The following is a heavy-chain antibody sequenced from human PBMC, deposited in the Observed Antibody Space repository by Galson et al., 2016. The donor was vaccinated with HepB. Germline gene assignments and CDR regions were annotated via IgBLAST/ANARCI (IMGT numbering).Heavy chain of an antibody. Sequence: ETLSLTCTVSGGSVSSSSYYWTWIRQPPGKGLEWIGYIFYSVSTNYNPSLKSRVTFSVDTSKNQFSLKLTSVTAADTAVYYCAKGERLGLDYWGQGTLVTVSS. J-gene: IGHJ4*02. V-gene: IGHV4-61*01. D-gene: IGHD3/OR15-3a*01. CDR3: AKGERLGLDY. CDR2: IFYSVST. CDR1: GGSVSSSSYY.